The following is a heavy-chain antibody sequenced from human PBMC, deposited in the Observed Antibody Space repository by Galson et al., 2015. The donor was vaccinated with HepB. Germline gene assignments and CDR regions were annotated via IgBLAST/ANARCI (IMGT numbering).Heavy chain of an antibody. D-gene: IGHD5-24*01. Sequence: SLRLSCAASGFTFSSYSMNWVRQAPGKGLEWVSSISSSSSYIYYADSVKGRFTISRDNAKNSLYLQMNSLRAEDTAVYYCAREGEEMATIDDAFDIWGQGTMVTVSS. V-gene: IGHV3-21*01. J-gene: IGHJ3*02. CDR3: AREGEEMATIDDAFDI. CDR1: GFTFSSYS. CDR2: ISSSSSYI.